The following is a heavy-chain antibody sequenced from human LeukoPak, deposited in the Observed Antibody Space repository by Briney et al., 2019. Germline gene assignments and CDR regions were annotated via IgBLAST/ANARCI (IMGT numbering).Heavy chain of an antibody. CDR3: ARERTVTQRPLDY. V-gene: IGHV1-2*02. Sequence: GASVEVSCKASGYTFTGYYMHWVRQAPGQGLEWMGWINPNSGGTNYAQKFQGRVTMTRDTSISTAYMELSRLRSDDTAVYYCARERTVTQRPLDYWGQGTLVTVSS. CDR1: GYTFTGYY. J-gene: IGHJ4*02. D-gene: IGHD4-17*01. CDR2: INPNSGGT.